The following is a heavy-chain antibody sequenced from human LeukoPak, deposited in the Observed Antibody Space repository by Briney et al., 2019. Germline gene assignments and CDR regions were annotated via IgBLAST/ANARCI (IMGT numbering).Heavy chain of an antibody. J-gene: IGHJ5*02. CDR1: GFTFSSYA. D-gene: IGHD3-22*01. V-gene: IGHV3-30*04. Sequence: GGSLRLSCAASGFTFSSYAMHWVRQAPGKGLEWVAVISYDGSNKYYADSVKGRFTISRDNSKNTLYLQMNSLRAEDTAVYYCARVAMIVAGHFFDPWGQGTLVTVSS. CDR2: ISYDGSNK. CDR3: ARVAMIVAGHFFDP.